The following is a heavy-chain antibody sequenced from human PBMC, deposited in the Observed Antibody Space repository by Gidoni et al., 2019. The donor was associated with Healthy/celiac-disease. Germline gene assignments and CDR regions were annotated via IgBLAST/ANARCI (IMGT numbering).Heavy chain of an antibody. V-gene: IGHV3-23*01. Sequence: EVQLLESGGGLVQPGGSLRLSCAASCFPFGSYAMSWVRQAPGKGLEWVSAISGSGGSTYYADSVKGRFTISRDNSKNTLYLQMNSLRAEDTAVYYCAKESGGIAVAGTLYWGQGTLVTVSS. CDR2: ISGSGGST. CDR3: AKESGGIAVAGTLY. J-gene: IGHJ4*02. D-gene: IGHD6-19*01. CDR1: CFPFGSYA.